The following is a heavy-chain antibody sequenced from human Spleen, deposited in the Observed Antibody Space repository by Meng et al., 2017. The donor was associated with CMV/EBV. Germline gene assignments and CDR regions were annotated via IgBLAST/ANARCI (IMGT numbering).Heavy chain of an antibody. J-gene: IGHJ4*02. CDR2: INWNGDNT. CDR3: ASELR. V-gene: IGHV3-20*04. CDR1: GFTFDDYG. Sequence: GESLKISCAASGFTFDDYGMNWVRQTPGKGLEWVSGINWNGDNTHYADSVKGRFTISRDNSKNMLYLQMNSLRVEDTAVYYCASELRWGQGTLVTVSS.